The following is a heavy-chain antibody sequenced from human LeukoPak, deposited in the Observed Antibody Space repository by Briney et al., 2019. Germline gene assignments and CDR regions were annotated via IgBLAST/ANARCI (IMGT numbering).Heavy chain of an antibody. CDR2: IHSNGTT. J-gene: IGHJ4*02. CDR1: GGSISGYY. V-gene: IGHV4-59*01. D-gene: IGHD2-8*01. CDR3: ARYYCPNGVCQGFDY. Sequence: SETLSLTCIFTGGSISGYYWSWIRPPPGKGLEWIGYIHSNGTTNSNPSLKSRVTISVDTFKNQFSLNLISVTAADTAVYYCARYYCPNGVCQGFDYWGQGTLVTVSS.